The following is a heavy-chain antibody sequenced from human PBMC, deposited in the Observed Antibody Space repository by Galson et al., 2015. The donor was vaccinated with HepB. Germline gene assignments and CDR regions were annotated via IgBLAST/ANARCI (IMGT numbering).Heavy chain of an antibody. D-gene: IGHD2-15*01. CDR1: GFTFRSYA. J-gene: IGHJ5*01. V-gene: IGHV3-23*01. CDR3: AKDLSGYCIGASCFTWFDS. CDR2: ISGSGGSYT. Sequence: SLRLSCAASGFTFRSYAMTWVRQAPGKGLEWVSGISGSGGSYTYYADSLKGRVTISRDNSKNTLYLQMSSLRAEDTAVYYCAKDLSGYCIGASCFTWFDSWGRGTLVTVSS.